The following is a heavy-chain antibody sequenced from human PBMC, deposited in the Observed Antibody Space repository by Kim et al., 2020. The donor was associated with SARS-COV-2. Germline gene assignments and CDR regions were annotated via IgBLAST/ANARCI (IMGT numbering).Heavy chain of an antibody. CDR3: TKDNSDGASTYFYYGMDV. V-gene: IGHV3-9*01. CDR1: GFAFDDYA. D-gene: IGHD6-13*01. Sequence: GGSLRLSCAXSGFAFDDYAMHWVRQGPGKGLEWVSSISWHSTKIAYAESVQGRFTISRDNSKNSVYLQMNSLTAEDTAIYYCTKDNSDGASTYFYYGMDVWGQGTTVIVSS. CDR2: ISWHSTKI. J-gene: IGHJ6*02.